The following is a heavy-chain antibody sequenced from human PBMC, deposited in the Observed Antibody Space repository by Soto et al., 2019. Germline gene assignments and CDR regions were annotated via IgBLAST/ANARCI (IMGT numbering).Heavy chain of an antibody. V-gene: IGHV4-4*02. Sequence: QVQLQQSGPGLVKPSGTLSLTCAVSGGSISSPDWWSWVRQPPGKGLEWIGEIYHTGSTNYNPSLKSRVTISVDKSNNQFSQNPRSVTAADTAIYYCAREDSLEACDLWGQGTVVTVSS. J-gene: IGHJ3*01. CDR3: AREDSLEACDL. CDR1: GGSISSPDW. CDR2: IYHTGST.